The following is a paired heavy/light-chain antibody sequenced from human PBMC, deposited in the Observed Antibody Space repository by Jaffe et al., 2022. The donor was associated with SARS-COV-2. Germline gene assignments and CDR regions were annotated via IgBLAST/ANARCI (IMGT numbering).Light chain of an antibody. CDR3: QQSYGSPPWT. J-gene: IGKJ1*01. V-gene: IGKV1-39*01. CDR1: QYINKF. CDR2: AAS. Sequence: DIQMTQSPSSLSASVGDRVTISCRASQYINKFLNWYQQKPGKAPKLLIYAASKLQSGVPSRISGSGSGTDFTLTISSLQPEDFATYYCQQSYGSPPWTFGQGTKVEIK.
Heavy chain of an antibody. Sequence: QVQLLESGPGPVKPSETLSLTCTVSGFSITSGNYWGWIRQSPGKGPEWIGSIFHTGSTYHNPSLQSRVTISVDTSKNQISLRLRSVTAADTAMYYCARMYFDISTSYYFDYWGQGTLVTVSS. J-gene: IGHJ4*02. V-gene: IGHV4-38-2*02. CDR2: IFHTGST. D-gene: IGHD3-9*01. CDR3: ARMYFDISTSYYFDY. CDR1: GFSITSGNY.